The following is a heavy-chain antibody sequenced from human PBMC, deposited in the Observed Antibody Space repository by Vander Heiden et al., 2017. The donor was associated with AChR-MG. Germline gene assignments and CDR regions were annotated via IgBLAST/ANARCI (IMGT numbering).Heavy chain of an antibody. V-gene: IGHV3-23*01. CDR2: ISGSGGTT. CDR3: AKDRAAAGIFDY. J-gene: IGHJ4*02. D-gene: IGHD6-13*01. Sequence: EVQLLESGGGLVQPGGSLRLSCAASGFPFSTYAMTWVRQAPGKGLEWVSTISGSGGTTYYADSVKGRFTMSRDNSKNMLFLQMNSLRVEDTAVYYCAKDRAAAGIFDYWGQGALVTVSS. CDR1: GFPFSTYA.